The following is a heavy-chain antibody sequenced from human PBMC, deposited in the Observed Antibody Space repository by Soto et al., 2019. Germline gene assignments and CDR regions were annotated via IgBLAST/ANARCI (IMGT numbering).Heavy chain of an antibody. J-gene: IGHJ4*02. V-gene: IGHV4-39*01. CDR2: IYYSGST. D-gene: IGHD3-16*02. CDR3: ARLGITFGGVIDNLDY. CDR1: GGSISSSSYY. Sequence: QLQLQESGPGLVKPSETLSLTCTVSGGSISSSSYYWGWIRQPPGKGLEWIGSIYYSGSTYYNPSLKSRVTISVDTSKNQFSLKLSSVTAADTAVYYCARLGITFGGVIDNLDYWGQGTLVTVSS.